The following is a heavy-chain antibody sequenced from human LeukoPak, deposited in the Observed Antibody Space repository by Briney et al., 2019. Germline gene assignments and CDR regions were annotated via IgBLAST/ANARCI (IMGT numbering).Heavy chain of an antibody. Sequence: GGSLRLSCAASGFTFSSYAMHWVRQAPGKGLEYVSAISSNGGSTYYANSVKGRFTISRDNSKNTLYLQMGSLRAEDTAVYYCAARLRSILNWFDPWGQGTLVTVSS. CDR3: AARLRSILNWFDP. J-gene: IGHJ5*02. CDR1: GFTFSSYA. V-gene: IGHV3-64*01. CDR2: ISSNGGST. D-gene: IGHD3-3*01.